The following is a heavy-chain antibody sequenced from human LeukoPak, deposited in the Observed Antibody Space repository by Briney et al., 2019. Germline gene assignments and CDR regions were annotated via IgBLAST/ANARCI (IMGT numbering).Heavy chain of an antibody. V-gene: IGHV1-2*02. D-gene: IGHD2-2*01. J-gene: IGHJ5*02. CDR2: INPNSGGT. Sequence: GASVKVSCKASGYTFTGYYMHWVRQAPGQGLEWMGWINPNSGGTNYAQKFQGRVTMTRDTSISTAYMELSRLRSDDTAVYYCARDSSIYCSSTSCYPNWFDPWGQGTLVTVSS. CDR3: ARDSSIYCSSTSCYPNWFDP. CDR1: GYTFTGYY.